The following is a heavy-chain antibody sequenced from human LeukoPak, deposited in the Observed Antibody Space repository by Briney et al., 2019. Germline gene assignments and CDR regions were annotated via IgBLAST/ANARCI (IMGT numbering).Heavy chain of an antibody. Sequence: ASVKVSCXASGYTFTGYYMHWVRQAPGQGLEWMGRINPNSGGTNYAQKFQGRVTMTRDTSISTAYMELSRLRSDDTAVYYCARGNSGYDSVFDYWGQGTLVTVSS. CDR2: INPNSGGT. D-gene: IGHD5-12*01. CDR1: GYTFTGYY. CDR3: ARGNSGYDSVFDY. V-gene: IGHV1-2*06. J-gene: IGHJ4*02.